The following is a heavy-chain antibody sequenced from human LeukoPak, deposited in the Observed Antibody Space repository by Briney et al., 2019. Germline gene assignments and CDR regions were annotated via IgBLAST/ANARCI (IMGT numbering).Heavy chain of an antibody. CDR3: ARLKFYDSTGYSPGYYMDV. V-gene: IGHV4-4*07. J-gene: IGHJ6*03. CDR2: IYGSGIT. CDR1: GGSIISNY. D-gene: IGHD3-22*01. Sequence: SETLSLTCTVSGGSIISNYWSWIRQSAGTGLEWIGRIYGSGITDYNPSLKSRVTMSLDTSRKQFSLRLTSVTAADTTVYYCARLKFYDSTGYSPGYYMDVWGKGTTVSVFS.